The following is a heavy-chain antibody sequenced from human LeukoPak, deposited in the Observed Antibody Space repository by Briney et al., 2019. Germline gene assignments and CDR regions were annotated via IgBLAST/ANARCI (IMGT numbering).Heavy chain of an antibody. D-gene: IGHD5-18*01. CDR1: GDSVSSKSAA. CDR3: ARTAMRVVDS. J-gene: IGHJ4*02. V-gene: IGHV6-1*01. Sequence: SQTLSLTCAISGDSVSSKSAAWNWIRQSPSRGLEWLGRTYYRSKWYNEYAVCVKSRVIINPDTSKNQFSLQLNSMTPEDTAVYYCARTAMRVVDSWGQGTLVTVSS. CDR2: TYYRSKWYN.